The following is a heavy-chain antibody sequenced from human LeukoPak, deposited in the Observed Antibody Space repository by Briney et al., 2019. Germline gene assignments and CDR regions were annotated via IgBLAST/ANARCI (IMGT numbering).Heavy chain of an antibody. V-gene: IGHV4-34*01. CDR2: INHSGST. D-gene: IGHD3-22*01. CDR1: GGSSSGYY. CDR3: AREGDYYDSSGYYYAYYFDY. Sequence: PSETLSLTCAVYGGSSSGYYWNWIRQPPGEGLEWIGEINHSGSTNYNPSLKSRVTISVDTSKNQFSLKLSSVTAADTAVYYCAREGDYYDSSGYYYAYYFDYWGQGTLVTVSS. J-gene: IGHJ4*02.